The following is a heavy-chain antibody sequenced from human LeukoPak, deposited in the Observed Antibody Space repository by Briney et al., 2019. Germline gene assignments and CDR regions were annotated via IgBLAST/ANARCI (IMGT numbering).Heavy chain of an antibody. J-gene: IGHJ5*02. CDR2: ISGSGGST. Sequence: PGGSLRLYCAASGFTFSSYAMSWGRQAPGKGLEWVSAISGSGGSTYYADSVKGRFTISRDNSKNTLYLQMNSLRAEDTAVYYCAKEGGSGAYYDYVWGSYPNWFDPWGQGTLVTVSS. CDR3: AKEGGSGAYYDYVWGSYPNWFDP. V-gene: IGHV3-23*01. CDR1: GFTFSSYA. D-gene: IGHD3-16*01.